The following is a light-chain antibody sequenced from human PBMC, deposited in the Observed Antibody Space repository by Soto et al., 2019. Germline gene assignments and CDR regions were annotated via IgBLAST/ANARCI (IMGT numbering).Light chain of an antibody. Sequence: AIRMTQSPSSLSASTGDRVTITCRASQGISSYLAWYQQKPGKAPRLLIYDASNLESGVPSRFSGSGSGTDFILTISSLQSDDFATYYCQQYNSYTWTFGQGTTVELK. CDR2: DAS. CDR3: QQYNSYTWT. V-gene: IGKV1-8*01. CDR1: QGISSY. J-gene: IGKJ1*01.